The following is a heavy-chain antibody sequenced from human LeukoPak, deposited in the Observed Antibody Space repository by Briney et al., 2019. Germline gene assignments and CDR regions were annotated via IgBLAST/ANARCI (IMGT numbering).Heavy chain of an antibody. D-gene: IGHD3-10*01. CDR2: IKSKTDGGTT. V-gene: IGHV3-15*07. CDR1: GFTFSNAW. CDR3: TTGGAYGSGSYYGYYYYGMDV. J-gene: IGHJ6*02. Sequence: GGSLRLSCAASGFTFSNAWMNWVRQAPGKGLEWVGRIKSKTDGGTTDYAAPVKGRFTISRDDSKNTLYLQMNSLKTEDTAVYYCTTGGAYGSGSYYGYYYYGMDVWGQGTTVTVSS.